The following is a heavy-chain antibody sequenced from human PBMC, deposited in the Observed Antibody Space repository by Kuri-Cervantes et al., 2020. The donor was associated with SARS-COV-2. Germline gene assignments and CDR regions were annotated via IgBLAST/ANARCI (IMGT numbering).Heavy chain of an antibody. CDR1: GYTFTSYG. D-gene: IGHD2-8*01. Sequence: ASVKVSCKASGYTFTSYGISWVRQAPGQGLEWMGWISAYNGNTNYAQKLQGRVTMTTDTSTSTAYMELRSLRSEDTAVYYCARDNGGWTPDGFDIWGQGTMVTVSS. V-gene: IGHV1-18*01. CDR3: ARDNGGWTPDGFDI. CDR2: ISAYNGNT. J-gene: IGHJ3*02.